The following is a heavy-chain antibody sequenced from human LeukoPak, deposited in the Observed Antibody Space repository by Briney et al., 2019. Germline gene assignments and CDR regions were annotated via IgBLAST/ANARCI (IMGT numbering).Heavy chain of an antibody. CDR1: GGSFSGYY. CDR3: ARVLWSGYYIIAYSDYYMDV. V-gene: IGHV4-34*01. Sequence: SETLSLTCAVYGGSFSGYYWSWIRQPPGKGLEWIGEINHSGSTKYNPSLKSRVTISVDTSKNQISLKLSSVTAADTAVYYCARVLWSGYYIIAYSDYYMDVWGKGTTVTVSS. CDR2: INHSGST. J-gene: IGHJ6*03. D-gene: IGHD3-3*01.